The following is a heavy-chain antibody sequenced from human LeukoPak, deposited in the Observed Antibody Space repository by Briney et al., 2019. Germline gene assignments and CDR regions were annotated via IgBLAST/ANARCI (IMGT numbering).Heavy chain of an antibody. CDR1: GGSISSSSYY. CDR2: IYYSGST. CDR3: ARQRPNAFDI. Sequence: SETLSLTCTVSGGSISSSSYYWGWIRQPPGKGLEWIGSIYYSGSTYYNPSLKSRVTISVDTSKNQFSLKLRSVTAADTSVFYCARQRPNAFDIWGQGTMVTVSS. V-gene: IGHV4-39*01. D-gene: IGHD6-25*01. J-gene: IGHJ3*02.